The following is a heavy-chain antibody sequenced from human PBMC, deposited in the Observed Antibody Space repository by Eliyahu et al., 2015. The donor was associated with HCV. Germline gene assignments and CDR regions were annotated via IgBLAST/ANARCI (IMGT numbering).Heavy chain of an antibody. CDR3: ASGGGGIAVAGTGGWFDP. CDR1: GGXXXTYY. D-gene: IGHD6-19*01. V-gene: IGHV4-59*01. Sequence: QVQLQESGPGLVKPSETLSLTCTVSGGXXXTYYGVWIRQPPGKGXEWIGYIHYSGSTNYNPSXKSRVTXSLDTSKXQFSLNLTSVTAADTAVYYCASGGGGIAVAGTGGWFDPWGQGTLVTVSS. J-gene: IGHJ5*02. CDR2: IHYSGST.